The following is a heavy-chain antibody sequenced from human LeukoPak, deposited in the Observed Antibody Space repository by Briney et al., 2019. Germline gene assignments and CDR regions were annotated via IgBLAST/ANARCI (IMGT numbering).Heavy chain of an antibody. CDR1: GFTFNSYA. Sequence: GGSLRLSCAVSGFTFNSYAMNWDRQAPGKGLEWVSTISGSGGSIYYADSVKGRFTISRDNSKNTLYLQMNSLRAEDTAIYYCAKGTTMVTTSPGGYWGQGTLVTVSS. CDR2: ISGSGGSI. CDR3: AKGTTMVTTSPGGY. V-gene: IGHV3-23*01. D-gene: IGHD4-17*01. J-gene: IGHJ4*02.